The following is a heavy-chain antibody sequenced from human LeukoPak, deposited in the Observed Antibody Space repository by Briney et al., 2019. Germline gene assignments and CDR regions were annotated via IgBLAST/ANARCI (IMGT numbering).Heavy chain of an antibody. J-gene: IGHJ4*02. CDR1: GFTFSSYG. CDR3: AKDLIAVAGIDY. Sequence: PGGSLRLSCAASGFTFSSYGMRWVRQAPGKGLEWVAVISYDGSNKYYADSVKGRFTISRENSKHTLYLQMNSLKPEDTALYYCAKDLIAVAGIDYWGQGTLVTVSS. CDR2: ISYDGSNK. D-gene: IGHD6-19*01. V-gene: IGHV3-30*18.